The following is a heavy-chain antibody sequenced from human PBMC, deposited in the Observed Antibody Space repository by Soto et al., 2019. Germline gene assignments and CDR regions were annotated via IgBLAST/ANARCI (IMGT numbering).Heavy chain of an antibody. J-gene: IGHJ4*02. CDR3: ARASVGAYSTVDY. CDR2: TYYRSKWYN. V-gene: IGHV6-1*01. D-gene: IGHD1-26*01. Sequence: QPLSLTSAISGDSLSGNSDACNLIRPSPSRGLEWLGRTYYRSKWYNDYAISVKSRITINPDTSKNQFSLQLNSVTPEDTAVYYCARASVGAYSTVDYWGQGTLVTVFS. CDR1: GDSLSGNSDA.